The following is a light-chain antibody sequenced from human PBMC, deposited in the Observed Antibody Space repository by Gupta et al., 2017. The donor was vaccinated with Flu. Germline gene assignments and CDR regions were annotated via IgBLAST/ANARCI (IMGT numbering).Light chain of an antibody. Sequence: GTLSLSPGESATLSCRASQSVSSSYLAWYQQKPGQAPRLLIYGASIRATGIPDRFSGSGSGTDFTLTISRLEPEDFAVFYCQQYGSSLYTFGQGTKLEIK. CDR2: GAS. V-gene: IGKV3-20*01. CDR1: QSVSSSY. CDR3: QQYGSSLYT. J-gene: IGKJ2*01.